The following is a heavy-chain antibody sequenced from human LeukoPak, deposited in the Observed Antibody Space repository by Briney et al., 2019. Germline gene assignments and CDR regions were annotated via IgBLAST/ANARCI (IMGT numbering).Heavy chain of an antibody. J-gene: IGHJ3*02. CDR2: IYTSGSP. V-gene: IGHV4-61*02. CDR3: VRGVNGYNYGSAFDI. CDR1: GGSISSGGYF. D-gene: IGHD5-18*01. Sequence: PSETLSLTCTVSGGSISSGGYFWSWIRQPAGEGLEWIGRIYTSGSPNYDPSLKSRVTISVDTSKNQFSLKLSSVTAADTAVYYCVRGVNGYNYGSAFDIWGQGTMVTVSS.